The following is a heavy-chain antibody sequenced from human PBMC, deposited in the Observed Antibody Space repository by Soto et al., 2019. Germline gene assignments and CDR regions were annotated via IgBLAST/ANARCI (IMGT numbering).Heavy chain of an antibody. D-gene: IGHD5-18*01. CDR2: INPNSGGT. CDR1: GYTFTGYY. V-gene: IGHV1-2*04. CDR3: AREPITAMVARNYYYGMDV. J-gene: IGHJ6*02. Sequence: ASVKDSCKASGYTFTGYYMHWVRQAPGQGLEWMGWINPNSGGTNYAQKFQGWVTMTRDTSISTAYMELSRLRSDDTAVYYCAREPITAMVARNYYYGMDVWGQGTTVTVSS.